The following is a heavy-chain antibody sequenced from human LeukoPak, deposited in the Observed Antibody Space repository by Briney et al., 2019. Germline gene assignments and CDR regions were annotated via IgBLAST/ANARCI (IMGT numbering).Heavy chain of an antibody. D-gene: IGHD3-10*01. Sequence: SETLSLTCTVSVGSISSCYWSWIWQPPGQGLEWIGYIYYSGSTNYNPSLKSRVTISIDTSKNQFSLKLSSVTAADTAMYYCAGNYGSGFDFWGQGTLVTVSS. CDR2: IYYSGST. CDR3: AGNYGSGFDF. J-gene: IGHJ4*02. V-gene: IGHV4-59*01. CDR1: VGSISSCY.